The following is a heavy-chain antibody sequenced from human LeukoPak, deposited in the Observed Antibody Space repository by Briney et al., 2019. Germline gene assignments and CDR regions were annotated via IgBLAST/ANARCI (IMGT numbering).Heavy chain of an antibody. D-gene: IGHD1-26*01. CDR2: IKQDGSEI. Sequence: PGGSLRLSCAASGFTFSSYTMSWVRQTPEKGLEWVANIKQDGSEIYYVDSVKGRFTISRDNAENSLYLQMNSLRADDTAVYYCARDKIVGPTTLDYWGQGTLVTVSS. J-gene: IGHJ4*02. CDR1: GFTFSSYT. CDR3: ARDKIVGPTTLDY. V-gene: IGHV3-7*01.